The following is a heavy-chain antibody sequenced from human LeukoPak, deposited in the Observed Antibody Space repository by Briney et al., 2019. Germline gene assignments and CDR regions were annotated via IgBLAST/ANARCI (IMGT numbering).Heavy chain of an antibody. CDR1: GGSFSGYY. CDR3: ASARYNWNYSPPDY. Sequence: SETMSLTCAVYGGSFSGYYWSWIRQPPGKGLEWIGEINHSGSTNYNPSLKSRVTISVDTSKNQFSLKLSSVTAADTAVYYCASARYNWNYSPPDYWGQGTLVTVSS. D-gene: IGHD1-7*01. V-gene: IGHV4-34*01. CDR2: INHSGST. J-gene: IGHJ4*02.